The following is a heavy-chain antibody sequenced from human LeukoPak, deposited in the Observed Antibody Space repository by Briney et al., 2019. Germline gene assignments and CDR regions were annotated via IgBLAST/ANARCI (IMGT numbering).Heavy chain of an antibody. CDR1: EFTFSAYW. CDR3: ARDLAYSRLDY. Sequence: GGSLRLSCAASEFTFSAYWMHWVRQAPGKGLEWVASINPDGNKKYSADSVKGRFTISRDNAENSLYLQMNSLRVEDTAFYYCARDLAYSRLDYWGQGMLVTVSS. V-gene: IGHV3-7*01. J-gene: IGHJ4*02. CDR2: INPDGNKK. D-gene: IGHD5-18*01.